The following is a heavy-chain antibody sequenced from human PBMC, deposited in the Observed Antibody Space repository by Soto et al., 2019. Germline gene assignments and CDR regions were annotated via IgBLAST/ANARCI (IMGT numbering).Heavy chain of an antibody. CDR1: GFTFSSYG. J-gene: IGHJ4*02. CDR3: AKNLGEFAMVRGTDDYYFDY. Sequence: GGSLRLSCAASGFTFSSYGMHWVRQAPGKGLEWVAVISYDGSNKYYADSVKGRFTISRDNSKNTLYLQMNSLRAEDTAVYYCAKNLGEFAMVRGTDDYYFDYWGQGTLVTSPQ. V-gene: IGHV3-30*18. D-gene: IGHD3-10*01. CDR2: ISYDGSNK.